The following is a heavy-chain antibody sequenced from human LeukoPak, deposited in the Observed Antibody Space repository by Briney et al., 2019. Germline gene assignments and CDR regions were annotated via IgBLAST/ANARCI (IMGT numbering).Heavy chain of an antibody. CDR2: IYYSGST. CDR3: ARLGYYDSSGYRHDAFDI. CDR1: GGSISSSSYY. Sequence: SETLSLTCTVSGGSISSSSYYWGWIRQPPGKGLEWIGSIYYSGSTYYNPSLKSRVTISVDTSQNQFSLKLSSVTAADTAVYYCARLGYYDSSGYRHDAFDIWGQGTMVTVSS. D-gene: IGHD3-22*01. J-gene: IGHJ3*02. V-gene: IGHV4-39*07.